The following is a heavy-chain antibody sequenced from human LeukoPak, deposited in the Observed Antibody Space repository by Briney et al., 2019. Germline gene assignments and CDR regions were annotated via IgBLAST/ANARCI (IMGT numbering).Heavy chain of an antibody. Sequence: GGSLRLSCVASGFTFSSNWMHWVRQAPGKGLVWVSRINSDGSSTSYADSVKGRFTISRDNAKNTLYLQMNSLRAEDTAVYFCASPGATSKFDYWGKGTQVTVSS. CDR1: GFTFSSNW. D-gene: IGHD1-26*01. J-gene: IGHJ4*02. V-gene: IGHV3-74*01. CDR3: ASPGATSKFDY. CDR2: INSDGSST.